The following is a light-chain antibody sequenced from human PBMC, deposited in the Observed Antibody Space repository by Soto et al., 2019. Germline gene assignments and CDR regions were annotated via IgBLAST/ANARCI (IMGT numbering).Light chain of an antibody. V-gene: IGKV1-5*01. CDR1: QSISIW. CDR3: QQYSSNPLT. CDR2: DAS. J-gene: IGKJ4*01. Sequence: QLTQPTSTLSASVGEGVTITCRASQSISIWLAWYQQKPGKAPKLLIYDASSLESGVPSRFSGSGSETEFTLTISSLQPDDFASFYCQQYSSNPLTFGGGTKVDIK.